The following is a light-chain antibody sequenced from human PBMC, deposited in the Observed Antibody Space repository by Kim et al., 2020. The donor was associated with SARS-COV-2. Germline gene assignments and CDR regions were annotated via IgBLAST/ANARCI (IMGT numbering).Light chain of an antibody. CDR3: QQYYSTPPS. CDR2: WAS. V-gene: IGKV4-1*01. CDR1: QTVLYNSNNKNY. J-gene: IGKJ2*03. Sequence: RAAINCKSSQTVLYNSNNKNYLAWYQQKPGQAPKLLIYWASIRESGVSKRFSGSGSETDFTLTISSLQAEDVAVYYCQQYYSTPPSFGQGTKLEI.